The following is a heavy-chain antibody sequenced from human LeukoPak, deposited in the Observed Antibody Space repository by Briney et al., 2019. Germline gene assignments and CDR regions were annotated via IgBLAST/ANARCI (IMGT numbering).Heavy chain of an antibody. J-gene: IGHJ4*02. CDR3: VFVSWGAY. D-gene: IGHD3-16*01. CDR2: IDTDGTST. V-gene: IGHV3-74*01. CDR1: GFTFSSYW. Sequence: GGSLRLSRAASGFTFSSYWMYSVRQAPGKGLVWVSRIDTDGTSTSYADSVKGRFTISRDNAKNTLYLRMNSLRAEDTAVYYGVFVSWGAYWGQGTLVTVSS.